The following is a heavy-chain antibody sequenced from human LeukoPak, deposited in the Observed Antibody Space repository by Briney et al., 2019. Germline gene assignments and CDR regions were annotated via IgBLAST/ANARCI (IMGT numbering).Heavy chain of an antibody. CDR2: IYYSGST. V-gene: IGHV4-39*01. Sequence: SETLSLTCTVSGGSISSSSYYWGWIRPPPGRVLGWIGSIYYSGSTYYNPSLKSQVTISVDTSKDQFSLKLSSVTAADTAVDYGARALTRGYSGYGFNYMDVWGKGTTVTVSS. CDR3: ARALTRGYSGYGFNYMDV. J-gene: IGHJ6*03. D-gene: IGHD5-12*01. CDR1: GGSISSSSYY.